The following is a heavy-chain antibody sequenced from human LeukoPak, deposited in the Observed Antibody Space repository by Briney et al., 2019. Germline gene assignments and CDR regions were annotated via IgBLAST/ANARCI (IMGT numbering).Heavy chain of an antibody. CDR1: GGSISSYY. Sequence: SETLSLICTVSGGSISSYYWSWIRQPPGKGLEWIGYIYYSGSTNYNPSLKSRVTISVDTSKNQFSRKLSSVTAADTAVYYCARLAKTGTTNWFDPWGQGTLVTVSS. CDR3: ARLAKTGTTNWFDP. V-gene: IGHV4-59*01. CDR2: IYYSGST. J-gene: IGHJ5*02. D-gene: IGHD1-1*01.